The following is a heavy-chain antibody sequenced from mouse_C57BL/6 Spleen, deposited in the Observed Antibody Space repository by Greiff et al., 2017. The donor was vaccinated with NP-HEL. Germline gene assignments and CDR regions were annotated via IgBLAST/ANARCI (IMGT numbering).Heavy chain of an antibody. CDR2: ISYDGSN. V-gene: IGHV3-6*01. J-gene: IGHJ4*01. CDR3: ARAGYDGYYDAMDY. Sequence: EVQLVESGPGLVKPSQSLSLTCSVTGYSITSGYYWNWIRQFPGNKLEWMGYISYDGSNNYNPSLKNRISITRDTSKNQFFLKLNSVTTEDTATYYCARAGYDGYYDAMDYWGQGTSVTVSS. D-gene: IGHD2-3*01. CDR1: GYSITSGYY.